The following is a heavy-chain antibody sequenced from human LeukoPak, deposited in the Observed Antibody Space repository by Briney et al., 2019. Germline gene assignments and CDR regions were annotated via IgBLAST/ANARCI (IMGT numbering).Heavy chain of an antibody. J-gene: IGHJ4*02. Sequence: PSETLSLTCTVSGDSISSGDYYWSWIRQPPGNGLEWIGYIYYSGSTYYNPSLKSRVTISVDTSKNQFSLKLSSVTAADTAVYYCARDADSALAYWGQGTLVTVSS. CDR1: GDSISSGDYY. CDR3: ARDADSALAY. V-gene: IGHV4-30-4*01. CDR2: IYYSGST. D-gene: IGHD3-22*01.